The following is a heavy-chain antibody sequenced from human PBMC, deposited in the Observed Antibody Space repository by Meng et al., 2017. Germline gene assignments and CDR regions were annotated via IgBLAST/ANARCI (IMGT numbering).Heavy chain of an antibody. J-gene: IGHJ4*02. CDR3: ARRYYYDSSGYYFYVFGY. Sequence: VQLVPSESGLEKPEASVKVSRRASVSTFTSYAMNCERQAPGQRLEWEGWFNTSTGNPTFAQGFTGLIGLSLVTTVRTEYLQISSLKAEDPAVYDCARRYYYDSSGYYFYVFGYWGQGTLVTVSS. CDR2: FNTSTGNP. V-gene: IGHV7-4-1*02. D-gene: IGHD3-22*01. CDR1: VSTFTSYA.